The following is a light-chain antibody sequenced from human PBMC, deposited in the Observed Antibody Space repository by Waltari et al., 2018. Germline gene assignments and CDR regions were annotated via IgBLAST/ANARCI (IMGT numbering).Light chain of an antibody. J-gene: IGKJ2*01. V-gene: IGKV3-15*01. CDR1: QSISRN. CDR3: QQYNNWRT. Sequence: EILITQSPAPLSVSPGERGTLSCRASQSISRNLAWYQQKPGQAPRLLIYGASTRATGIPARFSGSGSGTEFTLTISSLQSEDFAVYYCQQYNNWRTFGQGTKLEIK. CDR2: GAS.